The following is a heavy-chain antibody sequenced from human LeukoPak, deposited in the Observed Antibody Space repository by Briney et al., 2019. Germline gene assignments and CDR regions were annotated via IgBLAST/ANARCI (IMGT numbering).Heavy chain of an antibody. Sequence: PGGSLRPSCAASGFTFSNYAMNWVRQAPGKGLEWVSVISGSGGRTDYADSVKGRFIVSRDNSKNTLYLQMNSLRAEDTAVYYCAKGAYYDSSGSFDYWGQGTLVTVSS. V-gene: IGHV3-23*01. J-gene: IGHJ4*02. CDR1: GFTFSNYA. CDR3: AKGAYYDSSGSFDY. D-gene: IGHD3-22*01. CDR2: ISGSGGRT.